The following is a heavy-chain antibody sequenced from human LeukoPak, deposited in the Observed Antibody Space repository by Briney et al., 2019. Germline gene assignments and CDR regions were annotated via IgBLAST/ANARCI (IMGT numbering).Heavy chain of an antibody. V-gene: IGHV3-21*04. CDR2: ISYTGTCI. Sequence: GGSLRLSCAASAFSLNAYNMNWVRQAPGKGLEWVSSISYTGTCIYYADSVKGRFTISRGNAQNSLYLQMNSLRAEDTAIYYCVRDRGTYRPIDYWGQGTLVTVSS. D-gene: IGHD1-26*01. CDR1: AFSLNAYN. CDR3: VRDRGTYRPIDY. J-gene: IGHJ4*02.